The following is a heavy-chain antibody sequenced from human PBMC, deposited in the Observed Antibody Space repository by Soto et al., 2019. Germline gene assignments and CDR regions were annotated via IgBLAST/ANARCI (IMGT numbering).Heavy chain of an antibody. D-gene: IGHD2-2*01. J-gene: IGHJ6*02. CDR3: GKGGGGDGGYCSSTSCLYYYYGMDV. Sequence: QVQLVESGGGVVQPGRSLRLSCAASGFTFSSYGMHWVRQAPGKGLEWVAVISYDGSNKYYADSVKGRFTISRDNSKNRRYLQMNRRGGGDRVGYYWGKGGGGDGGYCSSTSCLYYYYGMDVWGQGTTVTVSS. V-gene: IGHV3-30*18. CDR2: ISYDGSNK. CDR1: GFTFSSYG.